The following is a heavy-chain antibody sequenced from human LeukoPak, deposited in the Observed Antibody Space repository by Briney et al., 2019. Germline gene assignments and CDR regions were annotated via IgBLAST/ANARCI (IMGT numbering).Heavy chain of an antibody. CDR2: INHSGST. CDR1: GGSFSGYY. CDR3: ARGRGYSSGRAFDI. J-gene: IGHJ3*02. V-gene: IGHV4-34*01. D-gene: IGHD5-18*01. Sequence: SETLSLTCAVYGGSFSGYYWSWIRQPPGKGLEWIGEINHSGSTNYNPSLKSRVTISVDTSKNQFSLKLSSVTAADTAVYYCARGRGYSSGRAFDIWGQGTMVTVSS.